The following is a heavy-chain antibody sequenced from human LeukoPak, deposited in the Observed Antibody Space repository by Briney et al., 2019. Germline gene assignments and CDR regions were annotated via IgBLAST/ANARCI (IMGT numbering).Heavy chain of an antibody. J-gene: IGHJ4*02. V-gene: IGHV1-2*02. CDR3: ARDQGYCSSTSCYGEDY. Sequence: ASVKVSCKASGYTFTGYYMHWVRQAPGQGLEWMGWINPNSGGTNYAQKFQGRVTMTRDTSISTAYMELSRLRSDGTAVYYCARDQGYCSSTSCYGEDYWGQGTLVTVSS. D-gene: IGHD2-2*01. CDR2: INPNSGGT. CDR1: GYTFTGYY.